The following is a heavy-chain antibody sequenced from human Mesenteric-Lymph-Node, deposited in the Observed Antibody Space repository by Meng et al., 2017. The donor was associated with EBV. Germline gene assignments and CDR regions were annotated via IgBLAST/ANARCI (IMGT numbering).Heavy chain of an antibody. CDR3: ARGRIFGVVID. CDR2: INHTGST. Sequence: QVRLQLWGGGLLNPSETRALTCAVYGGSFSGYHWSWIRQPPGKGLEWIGEINHTGSTNYNPSLKSRVTISVDTSKNQFSLKVSSVTAADTAVYYCARGRIFGVVIDWGQGTLVTVSS. V-gene: IGHV4-34*02. CDR1: GGSFSGYH. J-gene: IGHJ4*02. D-gene: IGHD3-3*01.